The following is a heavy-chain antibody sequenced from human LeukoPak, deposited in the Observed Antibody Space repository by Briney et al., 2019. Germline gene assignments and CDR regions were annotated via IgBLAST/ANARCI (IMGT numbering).Heavy chain of an antibody. CDR1: GFTFSSYA. D-gene: IGHD4/OR15-4a*01. CDR2: ISGSGGST. CDR3: ARRAGAYSHPYDY. V-gene: IGHV3-23*01. Sequence: GGSLRLSCAASGFTFSSYAMSWVRQAPGKGLEWVSSISGSGGSTYFADSVKGRFTISRDNSKNTLYLQMNSLRAEDTAVYYCARRAGAYSHPYDYWGQGTLVTVSS. J-gene: IGHJ4*02.